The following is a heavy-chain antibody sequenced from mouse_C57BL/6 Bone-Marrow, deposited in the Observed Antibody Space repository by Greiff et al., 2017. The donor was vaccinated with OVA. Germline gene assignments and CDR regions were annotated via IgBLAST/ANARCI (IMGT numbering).Heavy chain of an antibody. CDR2: INYDGSST. CDR3: AREDYSGSSYAMDY. V-gene: IGHV5-16*01. Sequence: EVKLMESEGGLVQPGSSMKLSCTASGFTFSDYYMAWVRQVPEKGLEWVANINYDGSSTYYLDSLKSRFIISRDNAKNILYLQMSRLKSEDTATYYSAREDYSGSSYAMDYWGQGTSVTVSS. J-gene: IGHJ4*01. D-gene: IGHD1-1*01. CDR1: GFTFSDYY.